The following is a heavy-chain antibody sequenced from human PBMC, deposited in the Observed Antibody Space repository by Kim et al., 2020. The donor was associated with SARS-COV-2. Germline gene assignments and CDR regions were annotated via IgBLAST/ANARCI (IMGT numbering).Heavy chain of an antibody. Sequence: RFTISRDNAKNSPYLQMNSLRAEDTAVYYCARVVAFDCSNSGCSKYRHFDYWGQGTLVTVSS. CDR3: ARVVAFDCSNSGCSKYRHFDY. J-gene: IGHJ4*02. V-gene: IGHV3-11*06. D-gene: IGHD2-15*01.